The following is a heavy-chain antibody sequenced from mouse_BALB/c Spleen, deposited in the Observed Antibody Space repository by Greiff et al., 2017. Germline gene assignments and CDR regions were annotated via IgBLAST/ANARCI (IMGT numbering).Heavy chain of an antibody. D-gene: IGHD1-1*01. CDR3: ARRGYGKPFDY. V-gene: IGHV1-80*01. Sequence: QVQLKESGAELVRPGSSVKISCKASGYAFSSYWMNWVKQRPGQGLEWIGQIYPGDGDTNYNGKFKGKATLTADKSSSTAYMQLSSLTSEDSAVYFCARRGYGKPFDYWGQGTTLTVSS. J-gene: IGHJ2*01. CDR1: GYAFSSYW. CDR2: IYPGDGDT.